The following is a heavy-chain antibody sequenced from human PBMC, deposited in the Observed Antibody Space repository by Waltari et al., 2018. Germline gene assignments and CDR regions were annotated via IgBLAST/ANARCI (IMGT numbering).Heavy chain of an antibody. CDR2: VDPEDGET. Sequence: EVQLVQSGAEVKKPGATVKISCKVSGYTFTDYYMHWVQQAPGKGLGWMGLVDPEDGETIYAEKFQGRVTITADTSTDTAYMELSSLRSEDTAVYYCATLTPYCSSTSCYRGGGFDYWGQGTLVTVSS. CDR3: ATLTPYCSSTSCYRGGGFDY. V-gene: IGHV1-69-2*01. CDR1: GYTFTDYY. D-gene: IGHD2-2*02. J-gene: IGHJ4*02.